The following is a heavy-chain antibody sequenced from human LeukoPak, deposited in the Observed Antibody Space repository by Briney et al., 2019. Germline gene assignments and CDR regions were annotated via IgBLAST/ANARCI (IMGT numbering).Heavy chain of an antibody. Sequence: SETLSLTCTVSGGSISSYYWSWIRQPPGKGLEWIGYIYYSGSTNYNPSLKSRVTISVDTSKNQFSLKLSSVTAADTAVYYCARHPDYDFWSGYGYFDYWGQGTLVTVSS. CDR3: ARHPDYDFWSGYGYFDY. J-gene: IGHJ4*02. V-gene: IGHV4-59*08. D-gene: IGHD3-3*01. CDR2: IYYSGST. CDR1: GGSISSYY.